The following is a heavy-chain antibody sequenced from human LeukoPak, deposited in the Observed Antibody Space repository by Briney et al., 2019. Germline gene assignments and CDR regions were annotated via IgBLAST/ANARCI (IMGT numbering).Heavy chain of an antibody. CDR1: GFTFSSYG. Sequence: PGGSLRLSCAASGFTFSSYGMHWVRQAPGKGLEWVAVISYDGSNKYYADSVKGRVTISRDNSKNTLYLQMNSRRAEDTAVYYCATCEYQLGTIDYWGQGTLVTVSS. CDR3: ATCEYQLGTIDY. D-gene: IGHD2-2*01. V-gene: IGHV3-30*03. CDR2: ISYDGSNK. J-gene: IGHJ4*02.